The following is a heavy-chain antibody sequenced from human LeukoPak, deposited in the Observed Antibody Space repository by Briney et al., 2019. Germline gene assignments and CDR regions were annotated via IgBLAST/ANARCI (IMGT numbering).Heavy chain of an antibody. Sequence: GGSLRLSCAASRFTFNNYAMSWVRQPPGKGLEWVSTISGSGSSTFYADSVKGRFTISRDNSKNTLYLQMNSLRAEDTAVYYCAKEGFDSWGQGTLVTVSS. CDR3: AKEGFDS. J-gene: IGHJ4*02. CDR2: ISGSGSST. CDR1: RFTFNNYA. V-gene: IGHV3-23*01.